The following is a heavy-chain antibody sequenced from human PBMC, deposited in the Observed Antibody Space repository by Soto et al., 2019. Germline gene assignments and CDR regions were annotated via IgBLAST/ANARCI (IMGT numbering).Heavy chain of an antibody. V-gene: IGHV3-66*01. D-gene: IGHD3-22*01. CDR3: ARAGVYYDSSGPLYYFDY. J-gene: IGHJ4*02. CDR2: IYSGGST. CDR1: GLPVSSNY. Sequence: GGSLRLSCAAAGLPVSSNYMSWVSKATGKGLEWVSGIYSGGSTYYADSVKGRFTISRDNSKNTLYLQMNSLRAEDTAVYYCARAGVYYDSSGPLYYFDYWGQGTLVTVSS.